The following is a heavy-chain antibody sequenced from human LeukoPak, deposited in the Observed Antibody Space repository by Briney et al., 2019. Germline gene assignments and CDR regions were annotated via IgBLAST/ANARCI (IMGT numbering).Heavy chain of an antibody. CDR3: AKGIVVVPAATDY. J-gene: IGHJ4*02. V-gene: IGHV3-23*01. D-gene: IGHD2-2*01. CDR2: ISGSGGST. CDR1: GFTFSNYA. Sequence: PGGSLRLSCAASGFTFSNYAINWVRQAPGKGLEWVSAISGSGGSTYYADSVKGRFTISRDNSKNTLYLQMNSLRAEDTAVYYCAKGIVVVPAATDYWGQGTLVTVSS.